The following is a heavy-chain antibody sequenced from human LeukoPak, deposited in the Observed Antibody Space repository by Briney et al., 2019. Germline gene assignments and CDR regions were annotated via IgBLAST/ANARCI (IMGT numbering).Heavy chain of an antibody. Sequence: PSETLSLTCTVSGGSISSSSYYWSWIRQPAGKGLEWIGRIHTTGGTRYNPSLKSRITMSVDASKNQFSLKLSSVTAADTAVYYCARDLALGYCPSSSCSSPLFDYWGQGTLVTVSS. J-gene: IGHJ4*02. CDR2: IHTTGGT. CDR3: ARDLALGYCPSSSCSSPLFDY. D-gene: IGHD2-2*01. V-gene: IGHV4-61*02. CDR1: GGSISSSSYY.